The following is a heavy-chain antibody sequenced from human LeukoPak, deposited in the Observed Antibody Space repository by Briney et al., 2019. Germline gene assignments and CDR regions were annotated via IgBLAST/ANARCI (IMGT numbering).Heavy chain of an antibody. Sequence: SVKVSCKASGGTFSSYAISWVRQAPGQGLEWMGGIIPIFGTANYAQKFQGRVTITADESTSTAYMELSSLRSEDTAVYYCARGLIRSKYSSSWYADRGQGTLVTVSS. V-gene: IGHV1-69*13. CDR3: ARGLIRSKYSSSWYAD. CDR2: IIPIFGTA. J-gene: IGHJ4*02. CDR1: GGTFSSYA. D-gene: IGHD6-13*01.